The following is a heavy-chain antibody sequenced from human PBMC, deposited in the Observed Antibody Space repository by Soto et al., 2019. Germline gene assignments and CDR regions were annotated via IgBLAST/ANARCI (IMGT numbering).Heavy chain of an antibody. CDR2: ISAYNGNT. D-gene: IGHD3-3*01. CDR3: EGVGTYYDLRSDYSATPAPYWCDP. CDR1: GYTFTSYG. Sequence: ASVNVSSNASGYTFTSYGVRGVRQAPGQGLEWMGWISAYNGNTNYAQKLQGRVTMTTDTYTSTAYMELRSLGSEDTAVYYREGVGTYYDLRSDYSATPAPYWCDPWAQGSRVTV. V-gene: IGHV1-18*04. J-gene: IGHJ5*02.